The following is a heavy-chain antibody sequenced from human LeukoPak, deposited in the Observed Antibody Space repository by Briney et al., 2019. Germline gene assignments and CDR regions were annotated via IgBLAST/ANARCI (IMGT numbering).Heavy chain of an antibody. CDR3: ARVGGLELFGFSSAFDI. D-gene: IGHD1-26*01. Sequence: ASVKVSCKASGYTFTGYYMHWVRQAPGQGLEWMGWINPNSGGTNYAQKFQGRVPMSRDTSISTAYMELRRLRSDDTAVYYCARVGGLELFGFSSAFDIWGQGTMVTVSS. J-gene: IGHJ3*02. CDR2: INPNSGGT. CDR1: GYTFTGYY. V-gene: IGHV1-2*02.